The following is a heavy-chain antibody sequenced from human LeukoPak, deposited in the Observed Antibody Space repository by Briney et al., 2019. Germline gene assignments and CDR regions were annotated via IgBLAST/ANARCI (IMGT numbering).Heavy chain of an antibody. CDR3: AKSLTYYHENSDSI. CDR2: IYKDGKT. D-gene: IGHD3-22*01. CDR1: GFVVSTNY. J-gene: IGHJ4*02. V-gene: IGHV3-53*01. Sequence: GGSLRLSCAASGFVVSTNYMTWVRQPPGKGLEWVSVIYKDGKTFYTDSVKGRFTISRDNSKNTVYLQMSSLRVEDTAVYYCAKSLTYYHENSDSIWGQGTLVTVSS.